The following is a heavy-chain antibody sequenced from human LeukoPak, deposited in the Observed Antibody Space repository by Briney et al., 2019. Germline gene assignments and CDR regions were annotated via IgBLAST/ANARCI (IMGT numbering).Heavy chain of an antibody. CDR1: GFTFSIYA. Sequence: GSLRLSCAASGFTFSIYAMSWVRQAPGKGLEWVSAISGSGGSTYYADSVKGRFTISRDNSKNTLYLQMNSLRAEDTAVYYYAKEGWFGEPISYWGQGTLVTVSS. D-gene: IGHD3-10*01. V-gene: IGHV3-23*01. J-gene: IGHJ4*02. CDR3: AKEGWFGEPISY. CDR2: ISGSGGST.